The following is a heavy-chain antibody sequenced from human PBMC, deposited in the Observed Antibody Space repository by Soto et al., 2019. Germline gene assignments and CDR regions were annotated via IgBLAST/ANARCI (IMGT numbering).Heavy chain of an antibody. D-gene: IGHD6-6*01. Sequence: SVKVSCKASGFTFTSSAVQWVRQARGQRLEWIGWIVVGSGNTNYAQKFQERVTITRDMSTSTAYMELSSLRSEDTAVYYCGADKPLESSSLYYYYGMDVWGQGTTVTVSS. CDR3: GADKPLESSSLYYYYGMDV. CDR2: IVVGSGNT. J-gene: IGHJ6*02. V-gene: IGHV1-58*01. CDR1: GFTFTSSA.